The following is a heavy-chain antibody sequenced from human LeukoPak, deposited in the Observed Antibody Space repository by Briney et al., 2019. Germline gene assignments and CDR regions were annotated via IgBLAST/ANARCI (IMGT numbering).Heavy chain of an antibody. CDR2: FKTKYNQV. CDR1: GFTFSDYA. CDR3: ARSVPDYTRFDY. J-gene: IGHJ4*02. V-gene: IGHV3-23*05. D-gene: IGHD4-11*01. Sequence: GGSLRLSCVASGFTFSDYAMNWDRQAPGKGLEWVSTFKTKYNQVYYAESVRGRFTIATDNSNNTVYLQMNSLRAEDTALYYCARSVPDYTRFDYWGQGALVTVSS.